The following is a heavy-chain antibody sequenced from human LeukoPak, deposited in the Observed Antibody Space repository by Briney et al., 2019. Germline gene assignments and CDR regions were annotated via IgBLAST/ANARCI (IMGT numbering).Heavy chain of an antibody. CDR1: GGSITSSNCY. D-gene: IGHD3-3*01. CDR2: VYYSGDT. J-gene: IGHJ4*02. Sequence: PSETLSLTCSVSGGSITSSNCYWGWIRQPPGKGLEWIGGVYYSGDTYYNPSLRSRLTISVDTSKDQFSLKLSSVTAADTAVYYCARGAPIHYDFWSGYYTGSKFDYWGQGTLVTVSS. V-gene: IGHV4-39*01. CDR3: ARGAPIHYDFWSGYYTGSKFDY.